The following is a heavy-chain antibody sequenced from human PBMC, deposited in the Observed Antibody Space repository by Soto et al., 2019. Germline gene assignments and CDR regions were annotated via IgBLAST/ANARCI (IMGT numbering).Heavy chain of an antibody. J-gene: IGHJ4*02. Sequence: EVQLVESGGGLVKPGGSLRLSCAASGFTFSSYSMNWVRQAPGKGLEWVSSISSSRSYIYYADSVKGRFTISRDNAKNSPYLQMNSLRAEDTAVYYCAKEAGELSTRSFDYWGQGTLVTVSS. CDR2: ISSSRSYI. CDR1: GFTFSSYS. CDR3: AKEAGELSTRSFDY. D-gene: IGHD3-16*02. V-gene: IGHV3-21*01.